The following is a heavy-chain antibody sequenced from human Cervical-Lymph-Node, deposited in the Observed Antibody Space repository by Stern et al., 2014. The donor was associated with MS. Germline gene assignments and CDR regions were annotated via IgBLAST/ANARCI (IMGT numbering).Heavy chain of an antibody. V-gene: IGHV1-46*03. CDR3: ASDTAMVTLADFYGMDI. Sequence: QVQLVQSGAEVKKPGASVKVSCQASGYTFISYYVHWVRQAPGQGLEWMGVINPSDRSTTYAHNFQGRISLTSDTSATTLYMVLSSLTSEDTAVYFCASDTAMVTLADFYGMDIWGRGTTVTVFS. D-gene: IGHD5-18*01. J-gene: IGHJ6*02. CDR2: INPSDRST. CDR1: GYTFISYY.